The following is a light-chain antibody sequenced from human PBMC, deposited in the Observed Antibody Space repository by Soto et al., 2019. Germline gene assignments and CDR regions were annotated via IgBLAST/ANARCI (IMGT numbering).Light chain of an antibody. J-gene: IGKJ5*01. CDR3: QHFKTFPIT. Sequence: IQMTQSPSSLSASVGDRVTITCRASQSISSYLNWYQQKPGKAPKLLIYAASSLQSGVPSRFSGSGSGTDFTLTISSLQPEDFATYYCQHFKTFPITFGHLARLE. CDR2: AAS. V-gene: IGKV1-39*01. CDR1: QSISSY.